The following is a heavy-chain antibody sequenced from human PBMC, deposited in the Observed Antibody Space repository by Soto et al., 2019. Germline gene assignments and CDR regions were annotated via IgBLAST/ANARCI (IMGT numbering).Heavy chain of an antibody. D-gene: IGHD5-18*01. CDR1: GFTFSSYA. CDR2: ISYDGSNK. CDR3: ARGGPWIQLWFRWFDP. Sequence: GGSLRLSCAASGFTFSSYAMHWVRQAPGKGLEWVAVISYDGSNKYYADSVKGRFTISRDNSKNTLYLQMNSLRAEDTAVYYCARGGPWIQLWFRWFDPWGQGTLVTVSS. V-gene: IGHV3-30-3*01. J-gene: IGHJ5*02.